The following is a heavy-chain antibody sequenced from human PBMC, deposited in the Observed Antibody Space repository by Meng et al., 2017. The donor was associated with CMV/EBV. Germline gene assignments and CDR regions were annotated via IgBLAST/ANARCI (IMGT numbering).Heavy chain of an antibody. V-gene: IGHV1-46*01. J-gene: IGHJ6*02. CDR2: INLSGGST. Sequence: ASVKVSCKASGYTFTSYYMHWVRQAPGQGLEWMGIINLSGGSTSYAQKFQGRVTMTRDTSTSTVYMELSSLRSEDTAVYYCARGDYSGYDRPGYGMDVWGQGTTVTVSS. CDR3: ARGDYSGYDRPGYGMDV. D-gene: IGHD5-12*01. CDR1: GYTFTSYY.